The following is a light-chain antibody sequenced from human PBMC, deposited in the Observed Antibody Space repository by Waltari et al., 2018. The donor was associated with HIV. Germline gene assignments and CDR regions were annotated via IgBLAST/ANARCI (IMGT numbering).Light chain of an antibody. CDR2: GVN. J-gene: IGLJ2*01. CDR3: TTYTAKDSLL. V-gene: IGLV2-14*01. CDR1: SYEFDLHNF. Sequence: SALTQPASVSGSPGQSVTISCTGTSYEFDLHNFLPWSQQPPGKAPQLIIFGVNSRPSGISSRFSASKSGDTASLTISGLQSGDEADYYCTTYTAKDSLLIGSGTKLTVL.